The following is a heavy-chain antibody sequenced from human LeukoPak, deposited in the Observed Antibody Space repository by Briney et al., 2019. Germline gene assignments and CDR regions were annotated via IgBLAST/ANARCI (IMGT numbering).Heavy chain of an antibody. V-gene: IGHV3-53*04. J-gene: IGHJ6*02. Sequence: TGGSLRLPCAASGFTVSSNYMSWVRQAPGKGLEWVSVIYSGGSTYYADSVKGRFTISRHNSKNTLYLQMNSLRAEDTAVYYCARDRISSSRLVRYYGMDVWGQGTTVTVSS. CDR2: IYSGGST. CDR1: GFTVSSNY. CDR3: ARDRISSSRLVRYYGMDV. D-gene: IGHD6-6*01.